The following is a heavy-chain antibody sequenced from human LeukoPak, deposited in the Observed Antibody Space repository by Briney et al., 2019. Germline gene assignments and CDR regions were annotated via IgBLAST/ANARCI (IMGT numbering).Heavy chain of an antibody. J-gene: IGHJ4*02. CDR1: GFTFSNYA. CDR2: ISDSGDST. CDR3: AKDFYKWAYSGSYHY. D-gene: IGHD1-26*01. Sequence: PGGSLRLSCVASGFTFSNYAMSWVRQAPGKGLEWVSTISDSGDSTYSADSVKGRFTISRDKSKNTLYLQMNSLRAEDTAVYYCAKDFYKWAYSGSYHYWGQGTLVTVSS. V-gene: IGHV3-23*01.